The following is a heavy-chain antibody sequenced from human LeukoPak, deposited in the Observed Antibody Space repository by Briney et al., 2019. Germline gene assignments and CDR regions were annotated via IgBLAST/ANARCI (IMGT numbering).Heavy chain of an antibody. D-gene: IGHD3-10*01. CDR1: GFTFGDYA. Sequence: PGGSLRLSCTASGFTFGDYAMSWFRQAPGKGLEWVGFIRSKAYGGTTEYAASVKGRFTISRDDSKSIAYLQMNSLKTEDTAVYYCTRAGKAWFGELLGGYWGQGTLVTVSS. J-gene: IGHJ4*02. CDR3: TRAGKAWFGELLGGY. V-gene: IGHV3-49*03. CDR2: IRSKAYGGTT.